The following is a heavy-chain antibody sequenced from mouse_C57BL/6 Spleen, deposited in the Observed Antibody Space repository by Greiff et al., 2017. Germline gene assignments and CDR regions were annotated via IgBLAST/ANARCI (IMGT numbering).Heavy chain of an antibody. V-gene: IGHV1-63*01. CDR1: GYTFTNYW. CDR3: ARGGGYDGYFDV. J-gene: IGHJ1*03. D-gene: IGHD2-2*01. CDR2: IYPGGGYT. Sequence: QVQLQQSGAELVRPGTSVKMSCKASGYTFTNYWIGWAKQRPGHGLEWIGDIYPGGGYTNYNEKFKGKGTLTADKSSSTAYMQFSSLTSEGSAIYYCARGGGYDGYFDVWGTGTTVTVSS.